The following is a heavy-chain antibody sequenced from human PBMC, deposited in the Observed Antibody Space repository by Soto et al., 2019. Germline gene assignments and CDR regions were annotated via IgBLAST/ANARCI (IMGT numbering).Heavy chain of an antibody. CDR1: GFTFDDYA. V-gene: IGHV3-9*01. CDR2: ISWNSGSI. CDR3: AKDFLPHYDSSGYLDF. D-gene: IGHD3-22*01. Sequence: GGSLRLSCAASGFTFDDYAMHWVRQAPGKGLELVSGISWNSGSIGYADSVKGRFTISRDNAKNSLYLQMNSLRAEDTALYYCAKDFLPHYDSSGYLDFWGQGTLVTVS. J-gene: IGHJ4*02.